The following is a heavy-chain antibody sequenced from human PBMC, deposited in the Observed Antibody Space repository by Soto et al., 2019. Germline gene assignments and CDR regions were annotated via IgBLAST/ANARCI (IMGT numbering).Heavy chain of an antibody. J-gene: IGHJ5*02. CDR3: ASGTTVTTRRGFGRFDP. Sequence: SETLSLTCAVYGGSFSGYYWSWIRQPPGKGLEWIGEINHSGSTNYNPSLKSRVTISVDTSKNQFSLKLSSMTAADTAVYYCASGTTVTTRRGFGRFDPWGQGTLVTVSS. D-gene: IGHD4-17*01. CDR2: INHSGST. CDR1: GGSFSGYY. V-gene: IGHV4-34*01.